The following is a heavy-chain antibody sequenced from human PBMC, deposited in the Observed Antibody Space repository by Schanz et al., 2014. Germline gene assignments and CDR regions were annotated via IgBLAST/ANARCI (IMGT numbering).Heavy chain of an antibody. Sequence: VHLVESGGGVVQPGRSLRLSCAASGFTVSSNYMSWVRQAPGKGLEWVSTVYMSAASTRYADSVKGRFIISRDSSKNTLYLQMNSLRVEDTAIYYCAKIWKAHHLTGRPGWSDGMDVWGQGTTV. CDR3: AKIWKAHHLTGRPGWSDGMDV. V-gene: IGHV3-66*01. CDR2: VYMSAAST. J-gene: IGHJ6*02. D-gene: IGHD3-3*01. CDR1: GFTVSSNY.